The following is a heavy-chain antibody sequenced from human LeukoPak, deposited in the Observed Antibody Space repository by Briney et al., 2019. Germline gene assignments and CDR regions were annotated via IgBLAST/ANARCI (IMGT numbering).Heavy chain of an antibody. CDR3: AKGPLGSWYFFDS. J-gene: IGHJ4*02. V-gene: IGHV3-23*01. CDR1: GFTFGSSP. CDR2: FSRNGHDT. D-gene: IGHD6-13*01. Sequence: GGSLRLSCAAAGFTFGSSPMSWVRQAPGNGPEWVTTFSRNGHDTYYADSVKGRFSIFRDNSKNILYLQMNSLSAEDTAVYYCAKGPLGSWYFFDSWGQGTLVTVSS.